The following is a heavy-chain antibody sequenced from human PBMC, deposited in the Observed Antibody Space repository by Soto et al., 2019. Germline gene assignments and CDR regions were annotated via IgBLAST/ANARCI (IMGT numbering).Heavy chain of an antibody. Sequence: SETLSLTCAVSGGSISPYYWAWIRRPPGKGLEWLGYIYFGGTTTYNPSLKSRLTMSLDTSKNQFSLKLTSVAAADTAVYYCARESRSYFWYYFDYWGQGTLVTVSS. V-gene: IGHV4-59*12. CDR3: ARESRSYFWYYFDY. D-gene: IGHD3-10*01. CDR2: IYFGGTT. CDR1: GGSISPYY. J-gene: IGHJ4*02.